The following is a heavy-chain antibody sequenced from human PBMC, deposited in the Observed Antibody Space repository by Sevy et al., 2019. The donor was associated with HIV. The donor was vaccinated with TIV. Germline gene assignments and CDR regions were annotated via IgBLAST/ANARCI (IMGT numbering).Heavy chain of an antibody. J-gene: IGHJ4*02. CDR1: GFPVSSNY. V-gene: IGHV3-66*01. CDR3: ARGKSGYGYGLDY. Sequence: GGSLRLSCAASGFPVSSNYMSWVRQAPGKGLEWVSVIYSDGSTYHADCVKGRLTISRDNSKNTLYLQMNSLRVEDTAVYYCARGKSGYGYGLDYWGQGTLVTVSS. D-gene: IGHD5-18*01. CDR2: IYSDGST.